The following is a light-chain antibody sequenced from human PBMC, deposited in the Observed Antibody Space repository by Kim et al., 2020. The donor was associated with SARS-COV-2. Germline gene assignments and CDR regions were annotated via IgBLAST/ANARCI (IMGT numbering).Light chain of an antibody. V-gene: IGKV3-15*01. CDR1: QSVSSN. CDR3: QQYNNWPPWT. CDR2: GAS. J-gene: IGKJ1*01. Sequence: PGERAPLSCRATQSVSSNLAWFQQKPGQAPRLLIYGASTRATGIPARFSGSGSGTEFTLTISSLQSEDFAVYYCQQYNNWPPWTFGQGTKVDIK.